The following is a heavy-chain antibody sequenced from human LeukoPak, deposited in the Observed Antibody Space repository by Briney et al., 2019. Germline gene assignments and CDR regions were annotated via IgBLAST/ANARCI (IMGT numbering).Heavy chain of an antibody. Sequence: GESLKISCKGSGYSFTNYWIGWVRLMPGKGLEWMGNTYSGDSDTRYSPSFQGQVNISVDKSIFTAYLQWSSLKASDTAMYYCARRRAVAGTYYFDYWGQGTLVTVSS. V-gene: IGHV5-51*01. CDR1: GYSFTNYW. CDR2: TYSGDSDT. D-gene: IGHD6-19*01. J-gene: IGHJ4*02. CDR3: ARRRAVAGTYYFDY.